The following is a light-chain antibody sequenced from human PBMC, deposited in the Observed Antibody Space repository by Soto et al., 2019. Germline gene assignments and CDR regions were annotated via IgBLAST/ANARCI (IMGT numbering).Light chain of an antibody. CDR1: QSVGAS. J-gene: IGKJ1*01. CDR3: QQYHTASQWT. CDR2: RAS. V-gene: IGKV1-5*03. Sequence: DIQLTQSPSTLSASVGERVTITCRASQSVGASLAWYQQRPGIAPKLLIYRASNLEGGVPSRFSGFGSGTEFSLIITCLQPDDFATYYCQQYHTASQWTFGQGTK.